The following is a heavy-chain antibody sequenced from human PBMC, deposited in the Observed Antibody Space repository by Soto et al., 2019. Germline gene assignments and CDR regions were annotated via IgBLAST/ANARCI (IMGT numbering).Heavy chain of an antibody. D-gene: IGHD3-22*01. CDR2: ISYDGSNK. Sequence: QVQLVESGGGVVQPGRSLRLSWAASGFTFSSYGMYWVRQAPGKGLEWVAVISYDGSNKYYADSVKGRFTISRDISKKTLYLQMNSLRVEDTAVYYCAKEENYYDTTPWGIDYWGQGTLVSVSS. CDR3: AKEENYYDTTPWGIDY. J-gene: IGHJ4*02. CDR1: GFTFSSYG. V-gene: IGHV3-30*18.